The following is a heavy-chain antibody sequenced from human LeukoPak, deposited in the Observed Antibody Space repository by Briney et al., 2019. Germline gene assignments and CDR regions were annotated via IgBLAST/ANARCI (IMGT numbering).Heavy chain of an antibody. CDR1: GGTFSSYA. CDR3: AREDTATVTCDY. CDR2: IIPLFGTP. V-gene: IGHV1-69*06. J-gene: IGHJ4*02. D-gene: IGHD5-18*01. Sequence: SVKVSCKASGGTFSSYAISWVRQAPGQGLERMGRIIPLFGTPNYAQKFQGRVTITADKSTSTAYMELSSLRSEDTAVYYCAREDTATVTCDYWGQGTLVTVSS.